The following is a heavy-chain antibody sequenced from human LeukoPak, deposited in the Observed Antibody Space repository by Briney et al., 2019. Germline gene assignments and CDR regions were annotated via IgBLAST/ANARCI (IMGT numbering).Heavy chain of an antibody. J-gene: IGHJ3*01. CDR2: ISYDVTNK. D-gene: IGHD3-10*01. Sequence: GSLRLSCAASGFSFSNFPMHWVRQAPGKGLDWVAIISYDVTNKYYADSVRGRFIISRDNSRNTLYLQMNSLRPEDTAVFYCARDRGYGSGTYYGLDVWGQGTLVTVSS. V-gene: IGHV3-30*04. CDR3: ARDRGYGSGTYYGLDV. CDR1: GFSFSNFP.